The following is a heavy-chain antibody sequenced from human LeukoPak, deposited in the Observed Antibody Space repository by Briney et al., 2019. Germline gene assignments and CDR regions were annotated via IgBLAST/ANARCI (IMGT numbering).Heavy chain of an antibody. CDR2: ISYEGSNK. D-gene: IGHD3-3*01. CDR3: ARDPNILGLRFSGWTGDY. CDR1: GFTFSSYW. Sequence: GGSLRLSCAASGFTFSSYWMSWVRQAPGKGLEWVAVISYEGSNKHYADSVKGRFTISRDNSKNTLYLQMNSLRAEDTALYYCARDPNILGLRFSGWTGDYWGQGNLVTVSS. J-gene: IGHJ4*02. V-gene: IGHV3-30-3*01.